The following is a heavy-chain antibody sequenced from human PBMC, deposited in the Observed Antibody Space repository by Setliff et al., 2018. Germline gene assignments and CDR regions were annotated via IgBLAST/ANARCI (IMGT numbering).Heavy chain of an antibody. D-gene: IGHD3-22*01. Sequence: GASVKVSCKASGGSFNNYPISWVRQAPGQGLEWMGWISGYNGNTNYAQKLQGRVTMTTDTSTTTAYMELKSLISDDTAVYFCARERAYDGINYYGMDVWGQGTTVTVSS. J-gene: IGHJ6*01. V-gene: IGHV1-18*01. CDR3: ARERAYDGINYYGMDV. CDR2: ISGYNGNT. CDR1: GGSFNNYP.